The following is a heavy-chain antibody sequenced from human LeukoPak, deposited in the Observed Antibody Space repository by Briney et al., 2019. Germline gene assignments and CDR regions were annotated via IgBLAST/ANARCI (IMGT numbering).Heavy chain of an antibody. Sequence: SQTLSLTCAVSGGSISSGGYSWRWIRQPPGKGLEWIGYIYHSGSTYYNPSLKSRVTISVDRSKNQFSLKLSSVTAADTAVYYCASQYYDLDYWGQGTLVTVSS. V-gene: IGHV4-30-2*01. J-gene: IGHJ4*02. D-gene: IGHD3-22*01. CDR1: GGSISSGGYS. CDR2: IYHSGST. CDR3: ASQYYDLDY.